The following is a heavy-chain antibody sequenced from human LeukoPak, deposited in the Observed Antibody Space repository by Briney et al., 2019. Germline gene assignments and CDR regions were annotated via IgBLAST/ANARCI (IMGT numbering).Heavy chain of an antibody. J-gene: IGHJ6*03. CDR1: GGPISSYY. D-gene: IGHD3-22*01. CDR2: IYTSGST. Sequence: SETLSLTCTVSGGPISSYYWSWIRQPAGKGLEWIGRIYTSGSTNYNPSLKSRVTMSVDTSKNQFSLKLSSVTAADTAVYYCARVGYYDSSGYTYYYYYYMDVWGKGTTVTVSS. V-gene: IGHV4-4*07. CDR3: ARVGYYDSSGYTYYYYYYMDV.